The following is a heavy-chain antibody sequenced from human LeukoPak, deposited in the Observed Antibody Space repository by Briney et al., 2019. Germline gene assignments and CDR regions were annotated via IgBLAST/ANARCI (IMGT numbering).Heavy chain of an antibody. CDR3: ARDATGTTPMDV. CDR2: ISSSSTTI. V-gene: IGHV3-48*04. CDR1: GFTFSLYS. D-gene: IGHD1-1*01. Sequence: QSGGSLRLSCAASGFTFSLYSLNWVRQAPGKGLEWVSYISSSSTTIYYADSVKGRFTISRDNAKNSLYLQMNSLRAEDTAVYYCARDATGTTPMDVWGKGTTVTISS. J-gene: IGHJ6*03.